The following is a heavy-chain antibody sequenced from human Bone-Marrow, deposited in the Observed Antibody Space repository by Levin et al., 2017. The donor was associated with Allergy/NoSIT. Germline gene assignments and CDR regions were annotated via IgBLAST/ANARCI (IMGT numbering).Heavy chain of an antibody. CDR2: IKQDGSEK. V-gene: IGHV3-7*01. CDR3: ARTSSSLIRYYYYYYGMDV. CDR1: GFTFSSYW. Sequence: SCAASGFTFSSYWMSWVRQAPGKGLEWVANIKQDGSEKYYVDSVKGRFTISRDNAKNSLYLQMNSLRAEDTAVYYCARTSSSLIRYYYYYYGMDVWGQGTTVTVS. D-gene: IGHD6-6*01. J-gene: IGHJ6*02.